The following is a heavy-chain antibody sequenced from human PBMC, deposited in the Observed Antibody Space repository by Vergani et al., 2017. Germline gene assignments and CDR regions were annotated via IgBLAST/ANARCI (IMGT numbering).Heavy chain of an antibody. CDR1: GGSFSGYY. D-gene: IGHD2-2*01. V-gene: IGHV4-34*01. Sequence: QVQLQQWGAGLLKPSETLSLTCAVYGGSFSGYYWSWIRQPPGKGLEWIGEINHSGSTNYNPSLKSRVTISVDTSKNQFSLKLSSVTAADTAVYYCARRIVPAASSLHEFDYWGQGTLVTVSS. J-gene: IGHJ4*02. CDR2: INHSGST. CDR3: ARRIVPAASSLHEFDY.